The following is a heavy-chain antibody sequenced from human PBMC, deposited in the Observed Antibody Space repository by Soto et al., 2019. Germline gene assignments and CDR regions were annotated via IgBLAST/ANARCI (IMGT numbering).Heavy chain of an antibody. CDR3: ARIPVDTSMIYWLDP. CDR1: GGSVSSGDYY. J-gene: IGHJ5*02. Sequence: SETLSLTCTVSGGSVSSGDYYWSWIRQPPGKVLEWIGYIYYSGNTNYNPSLKSRVIISVDTSKNLFSLKLTSVTAADTAVYYCARIPVDTSMIYWLDPWGQGTLVTV. D-gene: IGHD5-18*01. CDR2: IYYSGNT. V-gene: IGHV4-61*08.